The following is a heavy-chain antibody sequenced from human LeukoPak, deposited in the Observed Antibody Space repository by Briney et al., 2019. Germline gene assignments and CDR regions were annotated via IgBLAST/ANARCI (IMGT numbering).Heavy chain of an antibody. Sequence: SETLSLTCTVSGGSISSYYWSWIRQPPGKGLEWIGYVYYSGSTKYNPSLKSRVTISVDTSKNQFSLKLSSVTAADTAVYYCARGATVEWSLFDNWGRGTLVTVSS. CDR2: VYYSGST. CDR1: GGSISSYY. J-gene: IGHJ4*02. V-gene: IGHV4-59*01. CDR3: ARGATVEWSLFDN. D-gene: IGHD1-26*01.